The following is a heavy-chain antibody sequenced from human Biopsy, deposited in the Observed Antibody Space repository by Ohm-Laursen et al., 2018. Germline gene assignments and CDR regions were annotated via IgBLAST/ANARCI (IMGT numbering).Heavy chain of an antibody. CDR3: GRAVRNQLLTDP. V-gene: IGHV1-8*01. D-gene: IGHD1-7*01. J-gene: IGHJ5*02. Sequence: VSSVKVSCKASGYTLTSYDITWVRQASGQGPEWIGWLNPVSGNSNFGQKFRGRVTVTSDTSISTAYMELSGLTSDDTATYYCGRAVRNQLLTDPWGQGTLVTVTS. CDR1: GYTLTSYD. CDR2: LNPVSGNS.